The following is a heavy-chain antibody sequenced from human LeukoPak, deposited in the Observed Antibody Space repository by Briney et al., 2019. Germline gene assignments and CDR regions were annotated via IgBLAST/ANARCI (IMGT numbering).Heavy chain of an antibody. CDR2: ISAYNGNT. CDR3: ARGFTIFGVDMEDY. Sequence: ASVKVSCKASGGTFSSYAISWVRQAPGQGLEWMGWISAYNGNTNYAQKLQGRVTMTTDTSTSTAYMELRSLRSDDTAVYYCARGFTIFGVDMEDYWGQGTLVTVSS. J-gene: IGHJ4*02. CDR1: GGTFSSYA. V-gene: IGHV1-18*01. D-gene: IGHD3-3*01.